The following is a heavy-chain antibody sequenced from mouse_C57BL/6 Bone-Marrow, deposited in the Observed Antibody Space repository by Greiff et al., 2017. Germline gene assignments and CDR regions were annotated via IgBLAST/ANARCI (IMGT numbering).Heavy chain of an antibody. J-gene: IGHJ2*01. CDR3: ARPYDYYFDF. D-gene: IGHD2-4*01. CDR1: GYTFTSYY. CDR2: IYPRDGST. V-gene: IGHV1-85*01. Sequence: QVQLKESGPELVKPGASVKLSCKASGYTFTSYYINWVKQRPGQVLEWIGWIYPRDGSTNYNQKFKGKATLTVDTSSSTAYMELHSLTSEDSAVYFCARPYDYYFDFWGRGTALTVSS.